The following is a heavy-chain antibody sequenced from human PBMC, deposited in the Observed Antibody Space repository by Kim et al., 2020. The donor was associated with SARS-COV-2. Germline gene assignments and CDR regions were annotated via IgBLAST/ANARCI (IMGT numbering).Heavy chain of an antibody. J-gene: IGHJ4*02. CDR2: INGDASSI. D-gene: IGHD2-2*01. CDR3: ARGKVTAAIVDY. Sequence: GGSLRLSCAASGFTFSSSWMYWVRQAPGKGLVWVSRINGDASSITYADSVKGRFTISRDNAKNTLYLQMNSLRAEDTAVYYCARGKVTAAIVDYWGPGTLVTVSS. V-gene: IGHV3-74*01. CDR1: GFTFSSSW.